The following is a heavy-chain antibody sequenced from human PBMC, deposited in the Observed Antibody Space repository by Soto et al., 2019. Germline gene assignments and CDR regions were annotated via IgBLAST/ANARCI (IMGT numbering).Heavy chain of an antibody. V-gene: IGHV1-69*01. CDR3: ARVPSSKDIVVVVASTRDYYYYGMDV. CDR1: GGTFSSYA. CDR2: IIPIFGTA. Sequence: QVQLVQSGAEVKKPGSSVKVSCKASGGTFSSYAISWVRQAPGQGLEWMGGIIPIFGTANYAQKFQGRVTSTADESTSTAYMELSSLRSEDTAVYYCARVPSSKDIVVVVASTRDYYYYGMDVWGQGTTVTVSS. J-gene: IGHJ6*02. D-gene: IGHD2-15*01.